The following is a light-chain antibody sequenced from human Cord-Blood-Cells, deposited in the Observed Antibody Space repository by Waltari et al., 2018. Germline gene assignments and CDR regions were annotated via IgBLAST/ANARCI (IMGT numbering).Light chain of an antibody. V-gene: IGKV1-39*01. Sequence: DIQMTQSPSSLSASVGDRVTITCRASQSISSYLNWDQQKPGKAPKLLIYAASSLQSGVPSRFSGSGSGTDFTLNISSLQPEDFATYYCQQSYSTPYTFGQGTKLEIK. CDR3: QQSYSTPYT. CDR1: QSISSY. J-gene: IGKJ2*01. CDR2: AAS.